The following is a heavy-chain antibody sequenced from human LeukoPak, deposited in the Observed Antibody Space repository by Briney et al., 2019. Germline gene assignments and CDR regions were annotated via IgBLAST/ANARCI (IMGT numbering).Heavy chain of an antibody. Sequence: PGGSLRLSCAASGFTFSSYAMRWVRQAPGKGLEWVPAITGSGASKYYADSVKGRFTISRDNSKNTLYLQMNSLRAEDTAVYYCAKGGCSWYYFDYWGQGTLVTASS. V-gene: IGHV3-23*01. CDR3: AKGGCSWYYFDY. D-gene: IGHD6-13*01. CDR2: ITGSGASK. J-gene: IGHJ4*02. CDR1: GFTFSSYA.